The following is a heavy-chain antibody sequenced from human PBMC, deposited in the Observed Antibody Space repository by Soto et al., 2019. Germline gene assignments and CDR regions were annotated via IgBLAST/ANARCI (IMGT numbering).Heavy chain of an antibody. D-gene: IGHD2-15*01. CDR2: ISPYNGNT. J-gene: IGHJ5*02. CDR3: ASGGLGYCSGGSCPKTWFDP. V-gene: IGHV1-18*01. Sequence: QVQLVQSGAEVKKPGASVKVSCKASGYTFTSYGITWVRQAPVQGLEWMGWISPYNGNTNYAQKLQGRVTMTTDTSTTTAYMELRSLRSDDTAVYYCASGGLGYCSGGSCPKTWFDPWGQGTLVTVSS. CDR1: GYTFTSYG.